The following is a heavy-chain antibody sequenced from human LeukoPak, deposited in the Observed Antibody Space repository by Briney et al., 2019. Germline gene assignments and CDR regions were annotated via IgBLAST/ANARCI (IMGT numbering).Heavy chain of an antibody. CDR2: ISYDGSNK. J-gene: IGHJ4*02. V-gene: IGHV3-30*04. CDR1: GFTFSSYA. CDR3: ARDLGDGYNNGDY. Sequence: GRSLRLSCAASGFTFSSYAMHWVRQAPGKGLEWLAVISYDGSNKYYADSVKGRFTISRDNSKNTLYLQMNSLRAEDTAVYYCARDLGDGYNNGDYWGQGTLVTVSS. D-gene: IGHD5-24*01.